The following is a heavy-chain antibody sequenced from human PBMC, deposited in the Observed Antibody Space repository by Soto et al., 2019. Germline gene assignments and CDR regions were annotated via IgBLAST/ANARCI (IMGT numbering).Heavy chain of an antibody. Sequence: EVQLVESGGGLVKPGGSLRLSCAASGFSFMNAWMSWVRQLPGKGLEWVGHIKSKTDGGTADYAAPVKGRFTISRDDSKNTLYLQMNSLKTEDTAMFYCTTLNYGVDVWGQGTTVTVSS. CDR3: TTLNYGVDV. CDR2: IKSKTDGGTA. J-gene: IGHJ6*02. CDR1: GFSFMNAW. V-gene: IGHV3-15*01.